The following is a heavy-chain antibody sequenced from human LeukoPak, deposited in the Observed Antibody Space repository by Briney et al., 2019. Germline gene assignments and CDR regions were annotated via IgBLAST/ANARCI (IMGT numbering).Heavy chain of an antibody. Sequence: PSQTLSLTCTVSGGSISSGSYYWSWIRQPAGKGLEWIGRIYTSGSTNYNPSLKSRVTISVDTSKNQFSLKLSSVTAADTAVYYCARTQYRAPIDYYYMDVWGKGTTVTVSS. CDR1: GGSISSGSYY. CDR2: IYTSGST. D-gene: IGHD4-11*01. V-gene: IGHV4-61*02. CDR3: ARTQYRAPIDYYYMDV. J-gene: IGHJ6*03.